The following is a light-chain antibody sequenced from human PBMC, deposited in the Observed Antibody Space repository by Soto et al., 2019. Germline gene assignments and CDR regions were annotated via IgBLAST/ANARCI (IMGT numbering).Light chain of an antibody. Sequence: EIVLTQSPATLSLSPGERATLSCRASQSVSSYLAWYQQKPGQAPRLLIYDASNRATGIPARFSGSGSGTDFTLTISSLEPEDFAVYYCHQRSNWPPWTFGQATKVEIK. CDR3: HQRSNWPPWT. CDR2: DAS. V-gene: IGKV3-11*01. CDR1: QSVSSY. J-gene: IGKJ1*01.